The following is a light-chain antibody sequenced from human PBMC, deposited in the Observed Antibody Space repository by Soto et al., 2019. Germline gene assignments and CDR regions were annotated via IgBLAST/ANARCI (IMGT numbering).Light chain of an antibody. J-gene: IGLJ2*01. CDR1: RSNIRHNG. CDR3: GKLDSRLSAGV. CDR2: DNT. Sequence: QSVWTQPRSVSAAPGQKVTISCSGSRSNIRHNGVSWYQQLPGTAPKLLIYDNTERPSGIPDRFSGSRACTSGTLGITGLQTWNGADTYCGKLDSRLSAGVFGRGTKVTFL. V-gene: IGLV1-51*01.